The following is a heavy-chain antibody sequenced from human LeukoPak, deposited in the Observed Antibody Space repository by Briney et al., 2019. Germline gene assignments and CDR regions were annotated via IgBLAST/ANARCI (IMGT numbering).Heavy chain of an antibody. CDR1: GGSISGYY. CDR2: IYYSGST. CDR3: ARCIGGYGPFDY. Sequence: SETLSLTCTASGGSISGYYWNWIRQPPGKRLEWIGYIYYSGSTNYNPSLRSRVTISLDTSKNQFSLKVSSVTAADTAVYHCARCIGGYGPFDYWGQGKLVTVSS. V-gene: IGHV4-59*01. J-gene: IGHJ4*02. D-gene: IGHD5-12*01.